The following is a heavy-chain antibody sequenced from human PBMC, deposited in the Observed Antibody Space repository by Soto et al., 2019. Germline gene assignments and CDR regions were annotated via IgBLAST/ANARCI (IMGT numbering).Heavy chain of an antibody. CDR3: ARDEAGYCESTTCWPPFHD. J-gene: IGHJ4*02. Sequence: SVKVSCKASGGTFSSYTISWVRQAPGQGLEWMGRIIPLLDIANYAQNFQGRVTITADKSTSTGYMELSSLGSEDTAVYYCARDEAGYCESTTCWPPFHDSGQGTLVTVSS. V-gene: IGHV1-69*04. D-gene: IGHD2-15*01. CDR2: IIPLLDIA. CDR1: GGTFSSYT.